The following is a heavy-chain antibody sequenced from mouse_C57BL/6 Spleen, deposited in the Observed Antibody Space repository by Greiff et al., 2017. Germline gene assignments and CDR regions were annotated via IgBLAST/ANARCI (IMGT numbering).Heavy chain of an antibody. V-gene: IGHV3-6*01. CDR2: ISYDGSN. Sequence: EVKLQESGPGLVKPSQSLSLTCSVTGYSITSGYYWNWIRQFPGNKLEWMGYISYDGSNNYNPSLKNRISITRDTSKNQFFLKLNSVTTEDTATYYCARVLVYAMDYWGQGTSVTVSS. J-gene: IGHJ4*01. CDR3: ARVLVYAMDY. D-gene: IGHD2-2*01. CDR1: GYSITSGYY.